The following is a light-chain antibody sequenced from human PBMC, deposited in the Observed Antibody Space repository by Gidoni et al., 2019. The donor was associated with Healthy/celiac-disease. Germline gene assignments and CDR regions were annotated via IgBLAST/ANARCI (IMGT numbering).Light chain of an antibody. CDR3: QQYYSTPYT. CDR1: QSVLYSSNNKNY. V-gene: IGKV4-1*01. Sequence: DIVMTQSPDSLPVSLGERATINCKSSQSVLYSSNNKNYLAWYQQKPGQPPKLLIYWASTRESGVPDRFSGSGSGTDFTLTISSLQAEDVAVYYCQQYYSTPYTFGQGTKLETK. CDR2: WAS. J-gene: IGKJ2*01.